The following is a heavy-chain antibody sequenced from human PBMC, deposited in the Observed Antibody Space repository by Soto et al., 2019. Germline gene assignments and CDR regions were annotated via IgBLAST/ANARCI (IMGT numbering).Heavy chain of an antibody. D-gene: IGHD6-13*01. CDR1: GYTFTSYD. J-gene: IGHJ6*02. CDR2: INPSGGST. CDR3: AREKGAAAPHRNYYGMDV. V-gene: IGHV1-46*01. Sequence: ASVKVSCKASGYTFTSYDMHWVRQAPGQGLEWMGIINPSGGSTSYAQKFQGRVTMTRDTSTSTVYMELSSLRSEDTAVYYCAREKGAAAPHRNYYGMDVWGQGTTVTVSS.